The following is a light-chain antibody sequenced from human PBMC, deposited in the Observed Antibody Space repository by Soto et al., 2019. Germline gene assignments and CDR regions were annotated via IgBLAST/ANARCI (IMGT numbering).Light chain of an antibody. J-gene: IGKJ1*01. V-gene: IGKV1-5*03. CDR3: QQYNSFPT. Sequence: DIQMTQSPSTLSASVGDRVTITCRASQSIRSWLAWYQQKPGKAPKLLIYKASSLESGVPSRFSGSGSGTEFSLTISSLQPDGFATYYCQQYNSFPTFGQGTKVEIK. CDR1: QSIRSW. CDR2: KAS.